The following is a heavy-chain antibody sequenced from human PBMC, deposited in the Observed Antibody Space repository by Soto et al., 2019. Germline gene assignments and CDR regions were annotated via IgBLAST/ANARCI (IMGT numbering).Heavy chain of an antibody. CDR3: AHRNGGFFFDY. J-gene: IGHJ4*02. CDR1: GFSLSTSGVG. D-gene: IGHD4-17*01. Sequence: QITLKESGPTLVKPTQTLTLTCTFSGFSLSTSGVGVGWIRQPPGKALEWLALIYWDDDKRYSPSLKSRLTITKDTSKNQVVLTKTNMDPVDTATYYCAHRNGGFFFDYWGQGTLVTVSS. V-gene: IGHV2-5*02. CDR2: IYWDDDK.